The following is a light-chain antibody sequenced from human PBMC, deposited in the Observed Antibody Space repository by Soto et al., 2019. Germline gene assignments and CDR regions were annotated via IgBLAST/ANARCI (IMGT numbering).Light chain of an antibody. V-gene: IGKV3-20*01. CDR2: GAS. CDR3: QQYDTSAQLT. J-gene: IGKJ4*01. CDR1: QSVSSNY. Sequence: EIVLTQSPGTLSLSPGERATLSCRASQSVSSNYLAWYQQNPGQAPRLLIYGASIRATGIPDRFSGSGSGTDFTLTVSRLEPEDFAVYYCQQYDTSAQLTFGGGTKVDIK.